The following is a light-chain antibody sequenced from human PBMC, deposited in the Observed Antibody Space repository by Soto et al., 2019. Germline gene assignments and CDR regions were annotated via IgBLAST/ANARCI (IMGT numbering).Light chain of an antibody. Sequence: ESVLTQSPATLSLSPGERATLSCRASPSVSNSLAWYQYKPGQAPRLLIYDASNRATGVPTRFSGSGSGTDFTLTISSLGPEDLAVNYCQHGNQWPPVIFGGGPGWRSN. CDR2: DAS. J-gene: IGKJ4*01. V-gene: IGKV3-11*01. CDR3: QHGNQWPPVI. CDR1: PSVSNS.